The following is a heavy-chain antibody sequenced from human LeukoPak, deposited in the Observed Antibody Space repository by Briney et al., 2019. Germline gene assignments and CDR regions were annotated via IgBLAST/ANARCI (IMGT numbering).Heavy chain of an antibody. V-gene: IGHV1-8*03. J-gene: IGHJ4*02. CDR2: MNPNSGNT. Sequence: ASVKLSCKASGYTFTSYDINWVRQAPGQGLEWIGWMNPNSGNTGYAQKFQGRVTITRNTSISTAYMELSSLRSEDTAVYYCARARRYCSSTSCYSDFHYWGQGTLVTVSS. CDR1: GYTFTSYD. CDR3: ARARRYCSSTSCYSDFHY. D-gene: IGHD2-2*01.